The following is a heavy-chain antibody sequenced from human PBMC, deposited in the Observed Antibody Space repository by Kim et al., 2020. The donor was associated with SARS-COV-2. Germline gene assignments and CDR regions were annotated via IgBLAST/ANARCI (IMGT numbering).Heavy chain of an antibody. CDR3: ARGTNHPHCSSTSCYGRWFDP. J-gene: IGHJ5*02. CDR2: INHSGST. Sequence: SETLSLTCAVYGGSFSGYYWSWIRQPPGKGLEWIGEINHSGSTNYNPSLKSRVTISVDTSKNQFSLKLSSVTAADTAVYYCARGTNHPHCSSTSCYGRWFDPWGQGTLVTVSS. CDR1: GGSFSGYY. V-gene: IGHV4-34*01. D-gene: IGHD2-2*01.